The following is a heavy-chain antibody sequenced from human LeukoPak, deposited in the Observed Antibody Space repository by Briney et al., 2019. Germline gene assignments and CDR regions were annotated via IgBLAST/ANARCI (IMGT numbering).Heavy chain of an antibody. J-gene: IGHJ3*02. V-gene: IGHV4-59*01. D-gene: IGHD3-9*01. CDR3: ARNVLRYFDWLSPGAFDI. CDR1: GGSISSYY. CDR2: IYYSGST. Sequence: PSETLSLTCTVSGGSISSYYWSWIRQPPGKGLEWIGYIYYSGSTNYNPSLKSRVTISVDTSKYQFSLKLSSVTAADTAVYYCARNVLRYFDWLSPGAFDIWGQGTMVTVSS.